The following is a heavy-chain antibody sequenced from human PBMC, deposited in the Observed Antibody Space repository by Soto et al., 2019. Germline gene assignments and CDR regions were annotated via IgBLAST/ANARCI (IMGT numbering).Heavy chain of an antibody. Sequence: QSQTLSLTCAISGDSVSSNSAAWNWIRQSPSRGLEWLGRTYYRSKWYNDYAVSVKSRITINADTSRNQFSLQLSSVTPEDTAVYYCARASVVFIYYYYYMDVWGKGTTVTVSS. CDR3: ARASVVFIYYYYYMDV. V-gene: IGHV6-1*01. CDR2: TYYRSKWYN. D-gene: IGHD2-2*01. J-gene: IGHJ6*03. CDR1: GDSVSSNSAA.